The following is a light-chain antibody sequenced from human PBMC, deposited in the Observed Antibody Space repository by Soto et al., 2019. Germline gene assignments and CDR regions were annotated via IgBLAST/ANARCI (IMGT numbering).Light chain of an antibody. Sequence: EIVLTQSPGTLSLSPGERATLSCRASQSVSSSYLAWYQQKPGQAPRLLIYGASSRATGIPDRFSGSGSGTDFTLTISRLEPEGFAVYYCQQYGSSPWTFGQAT. CDR3: QQYGSSPWT. V-gene: IGKV3-20*01. J-gene: IGKJ1*01. CDR1: QSVSSSY. CDR2: GAS.